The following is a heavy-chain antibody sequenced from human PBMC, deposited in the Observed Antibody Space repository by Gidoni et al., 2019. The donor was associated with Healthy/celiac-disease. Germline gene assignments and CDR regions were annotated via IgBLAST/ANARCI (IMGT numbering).Heavy chain of an antibody. CDR2: ISYDGSNK. V-gene: IGHV3-30-3*01. CDR1: GFTFSRYA. Sequence: QVQLVESGGGVVQPGGSLRLSCAASGFTFSRYAMHWVRQAPGKGLGWVAVISYDGSNKYYADSVKGRFTISRDNSKNTLYLQMNSLRAEDTAVYYCAREVAEVGATFFDAFDIWGQGTMVTVSS. D-gene: IGHD1-26*01. J-gene: IGHJ3*02. CDR3: AREVAEVGATFFDAFDI.